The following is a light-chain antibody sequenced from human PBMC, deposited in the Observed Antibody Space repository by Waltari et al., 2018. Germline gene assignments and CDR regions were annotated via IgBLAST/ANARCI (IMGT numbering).Light chain of an antibody. J-gene: IGKJ1*01. CDR2: GAS. Sequence: EIVLTQSPGTLSLSPGERATLSCRASQSVRRSLAWYQQKPGQAPRLLIYGASSRATGIPDRFTGSGSGTDFSLTISSLESEDFAVYYCQHYVRLPVTFGQGTNVEIK. CDR3: QHYVRLPVT. V-gene: IGKV3-20*01. CDR1: QSVRRS.